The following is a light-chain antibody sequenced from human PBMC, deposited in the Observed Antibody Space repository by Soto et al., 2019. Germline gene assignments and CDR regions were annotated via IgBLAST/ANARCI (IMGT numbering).Light chain of an antibody. CDR2: GAS. V-gene: IGKV3-15*01. CDR3: QQYNNWPPWT. CDR1: QSVSSN. Sequence: EIVMTQSPATLSVSPGERATLSCRASQSVSSNLAWYQQKPGQAPRLLIFGASTRATGIPARFSGSVSGTEFTLTISSLQSEDFAVYYCQQYNNWPPWTFGKGTKVEIK. J-gene: IGKJ1*01.